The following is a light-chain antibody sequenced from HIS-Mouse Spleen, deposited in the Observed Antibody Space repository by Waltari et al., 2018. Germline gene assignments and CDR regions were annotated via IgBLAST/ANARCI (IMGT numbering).Light chain of an antibody. CDR2: DVS. CDR1: SSDVGGYNY. Sequence: QSALTQPRSVSGSPGQSVTISCTGTSSDVGGYNYVSWYQQHPGNAPKLMIYDVSKRPSGVPDRFSGSKSGNTASLTISGLQDEDEADYYCCSYAGSYTGVFGTGTKVTVL. V-gene: IGLV2-11*01. CDR3: CSYAGSYTGV. J-gene: IGLJ1*01.